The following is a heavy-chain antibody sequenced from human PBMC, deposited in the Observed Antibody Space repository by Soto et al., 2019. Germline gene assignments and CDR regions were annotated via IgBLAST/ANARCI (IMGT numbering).Heavy chain of an antibody. D-gene: IGHD2-2*01. Sequence: LRLSCAASGFTFSSYAMSWVRQAPGKGLEWVSAISGSGGSTYYADSVKGRFTISRDNSKNTLYLQMNSLRAEDTAVYYCATLLTLVPAAMPADYWGQGTLVTVSS. J-gene: IGHJ4*02. V-gene: IGHV3-23*01. CDR2: ISGSGGST. CDR3: ATLLTLVPAAMPADY. CDR1: GFTFSSYA.